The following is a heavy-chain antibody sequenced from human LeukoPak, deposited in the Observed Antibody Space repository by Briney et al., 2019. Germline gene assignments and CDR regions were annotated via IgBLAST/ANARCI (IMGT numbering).Heavy chain of an antibody. Sequence: GASVKVSCKASGYTFTSYGISWVRQAPGQGLEWMGWISAYNGNTNYAQKLQGRVTMTTDTSTSTAYMELRSLRSDDTAVYYCARSTDGPIAAAGPNYYYYMDVWGKGTTVTVSS. CDR1: GYTFTSYG. D-gene: IGHD6-13*01. CDR3: ARSTDGPIAAAGPNYYYYMDV. CDR2: ISAYNGNT. V-gene: IGHV1-18*01. J-gene: IGHJ6*03.